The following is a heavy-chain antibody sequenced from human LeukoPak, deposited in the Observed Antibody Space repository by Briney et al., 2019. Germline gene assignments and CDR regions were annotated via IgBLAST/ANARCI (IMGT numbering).Heavy chain of an antibody. Sequence: PGETLKISCKGSGYSFTSYWIGWVRQMPGKGLEWMGIIYPDDSDTRYSPSFQGQVTISADKSISTAYLQWSGLKASDTAMYYCARRVYSYGIFDAFDIWGQGSMVTVSS. CDR2: IYPDDSDT. CDR3: ARRVYSYGIFDAFDI. D-gene: IGHD5-18*01. J-gene: IGHJ3*02. V-gene: IGHV5-51*01. CDR1: GYSFTSYW.